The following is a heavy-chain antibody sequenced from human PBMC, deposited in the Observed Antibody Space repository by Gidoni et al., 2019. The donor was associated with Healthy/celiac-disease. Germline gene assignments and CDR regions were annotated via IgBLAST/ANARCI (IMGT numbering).Heavy chain of an antibody. D-gene: IGHD6-19*01. CDR3: ARGGAGSYYFDS. CDR1: GYRFTNYW. CDR2: IYVDDSDT. J-gene: IGHJ4*02. Sequence: EVQLVQSGAEVKKPGESLKISCKASGYRFTNYWIGWVRQMPGKGLEWMGVIYVDDSDTRYSPSFQGQVTISADRSISTAYLQWSSLRASDTAIYYCARGGAGSYYFDSWGQGALVTVSS. V-gene: IGHV5-51*01.